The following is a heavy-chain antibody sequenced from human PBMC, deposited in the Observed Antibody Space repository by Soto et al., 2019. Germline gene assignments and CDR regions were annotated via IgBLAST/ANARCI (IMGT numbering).Heavy chain of an antibody. CDR3: VRDSRTGCSSIHCYMH. Sequence: QLQLRESGPGLVQPSGTLSLTCDVSGDSLTNNHWWSWVRQAPGKGLEWIGEIWHTGRPNYNPSLKCRVAISRDKSKNQLSLKLSSVTAADTAVYYCVRDSRTGCSSIHCYMHWGQGTLVTVSS. CDR2: IWHTGRP. V-gene: IGHV4-4*02. D-gene: IGHD2-15*01. CDR1: GDSLTNNHW. J-gene: IGHJ4*02.